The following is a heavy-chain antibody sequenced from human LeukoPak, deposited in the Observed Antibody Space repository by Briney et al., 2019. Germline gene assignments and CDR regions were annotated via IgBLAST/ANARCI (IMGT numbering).Heavy chain of an antibody. Sequence: GGSLRLSCAASGFTFSSYAMHWVRQAPGKGLEWVAVISYDGSNKYYADSVKGRFTISRDNSKNTLYLQMNSLRAEDTAVYYCARDYYYDSSGSFDYWGQGTLVTVSS. V-gene: IGHV3-30*04. J-gene: IGHJ4*02. CDR3: ARDYYYDSSGSFDY. CDR2: ISYDGSNK. CDR1: GFTFSSYA. D-gene: IGHD3-22*01.